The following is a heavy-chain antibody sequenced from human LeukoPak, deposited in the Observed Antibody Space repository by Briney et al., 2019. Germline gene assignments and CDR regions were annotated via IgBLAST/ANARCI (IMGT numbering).Heavy chain of an antibody. D-gene: IGHD3-9*01. Sequence: GGSLRLSCAASGFTFSDYYMSWIRQAPGKGLEWVSYISSRSTYIYYADSVKGRFTITRDNAKNSLYLQMNSLRAEDTAVYYCARDHTYYDILTGYYMEYFDYWGQGTLVTVSS. CDR2: ISSRSTYI. V-gene: IGHV3-11*06. CDR3: ARDHTYYDILTGYYMEYFDY. CDR1: GFTFSDYY. J-gene: IGHJ4*02.